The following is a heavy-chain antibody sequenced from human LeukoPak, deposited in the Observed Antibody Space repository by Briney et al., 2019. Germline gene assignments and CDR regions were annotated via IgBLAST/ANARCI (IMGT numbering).Heavy chain of an antibody. J-gene: IGHJ4*02. V-gene: IGHV1-2*02. CDR3: AGGDIVVVPAAMSLDY. Sequence: ASVKVSCKASGYTFTGYYMHWVRQAPGQGLEWMGWINPNSGGTNYAQKFQGRVTRTRDTSISTAYMELSRLRSDDTAVYYCAGGDIVVVPAAMSLDYWGQGTLVTVSS. CDR1: GYTFTGYY. D-gene: IGHD2-2*01. CDR2: INPNSGGT.